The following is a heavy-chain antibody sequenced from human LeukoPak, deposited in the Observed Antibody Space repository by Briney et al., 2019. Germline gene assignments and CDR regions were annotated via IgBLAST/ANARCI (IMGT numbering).Heavy chain of an antibody. D-gene: IGHD2-15*01. Sequence: SETLSLTCTVSGGSISSRSYYWGWIRQPPGKGLEWIGSIYYSGSTYYNPSLKSRVTISVDTSKNQFSLKLSSVTAADTAVYCCARSEDRSHYIPYYWGQGTLVTVSS. J-gene: IGHJ4*02. CDR1: GGSISSRSYY. CDR3: ARSEDRSHYIPYY. V-gene: IGHV4-39*01. CDR2: IYYSGST.